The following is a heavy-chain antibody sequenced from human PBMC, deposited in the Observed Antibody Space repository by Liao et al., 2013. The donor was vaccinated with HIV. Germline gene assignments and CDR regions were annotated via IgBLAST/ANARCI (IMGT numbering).Heavy chain of an antibody. D-gene: IGHD3-16*01. J-gene: IGHJ4*02. V-gene: IGHV4-34*01. CDR2: INHSGST. CDR3: ARGSRLRLGLVDY. CDR1: GGSFSGYY. Sequence: QVQLQQWGAGLLKPSETLSLTCAVYGGSFSGYYWSWIRQPPGKGLEWIGEINHSGSTNYNPSLKSRVTISVDTSKNQFSLKLRSVTAADTAVYYCARGSRLRLGLVDYWGQGTLVTVSS.